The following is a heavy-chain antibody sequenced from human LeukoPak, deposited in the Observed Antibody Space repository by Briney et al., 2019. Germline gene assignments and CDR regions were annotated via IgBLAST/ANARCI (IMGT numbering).Heavy chain of an antibody. CDR3: AGVVGLGDSHYYYYGMDV. D-gene: IGHD3-10*01. CDR1: GFIVSSNY. CDR2: IYSGGST. V-gene: IGHV3-53*01. J-gene: IGHJ6*04. Sequence: PGGSLRLSCAASGFIVSSNYMSWVRQAPGKGLEWVSVIYSGGSTYYADSVKGRFTISRDNSKNTLYLQMNSLRAEDTAVYYCAGVVGLGDSHYYYYGMDVWGKGTTVTISS.